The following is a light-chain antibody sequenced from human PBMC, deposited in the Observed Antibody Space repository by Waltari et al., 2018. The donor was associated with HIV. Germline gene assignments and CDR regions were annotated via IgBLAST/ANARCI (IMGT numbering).Light chain of an antibody. CDR3: QQSYRIPLT. CDR2: GAF. V-gene: IGKV1-39*01. CDR1: QSISTY. J-gene: IGKJ4*01. Sequence: DIQMTQSPSSMSASVGDRVTITCRTSQSISTYLNWYKQNPVKAPELLIYGAFSLQSGVPSGFSGSGSGTDFTLTITSLQPEDFATYFCQQSYRIPLTFGGGTKVEL.